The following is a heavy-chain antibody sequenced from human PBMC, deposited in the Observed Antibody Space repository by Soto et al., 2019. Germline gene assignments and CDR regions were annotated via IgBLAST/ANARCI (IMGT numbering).Heavy chain of an antibody. CDR1: GFTFSSYA. J-gene: IGHJ4*02. V-gene: IGHV3-30-3*01. CDR3: ARDGGAPYSSSWYGNYYFDY. CDR2: ISYDGSNK. D-gene: IGHD6-13*01. Sequence: GGSLRLSCAASGFTFSSYAMHWVRQAPGKGLEWVAVISYDGSNKYYADSVKGRFTISRDNSKNTLYLQMNSLRAEDTAVYYCARDGGAPYSSSWYGNYYFDYWGQGTLVTVSS.